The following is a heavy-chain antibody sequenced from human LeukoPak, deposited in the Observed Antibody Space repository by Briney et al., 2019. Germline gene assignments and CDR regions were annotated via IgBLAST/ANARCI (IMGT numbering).Heavy chain of an antibody. J-gene: IGHJ5*02. Sequence: GESLRLSCAASGFTFSRYWIHWVRQAPGKGLEWVSRNNPDGSTTTYADSVKGRFTISRDNAKNTVYLQMNSLRAEDTAVYYCARVLSGSWDWFDPWGQGTLVTVSS. D-gene: IGHD3-22*01. V-gene: IGHV3-74*01. CDR2: NNPDGSTT. CDR3: ARVLSGSWDWFDP. CDR1: GFTFSRYW.